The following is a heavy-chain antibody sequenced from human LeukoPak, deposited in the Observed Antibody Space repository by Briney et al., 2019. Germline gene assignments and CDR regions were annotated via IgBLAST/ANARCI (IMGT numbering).Heavy chain of an antibody. CDR3: ASDSQQRIVVVAATFDY. J-gene: IGHJ4*02. V-gene: IGHV3-30-3*01. CDR2: ISYDGSNK. CDR1: GFTFSSYA. Sequence: GGSLRLSCAASGFTFSSYAMHWVRQAPGKGLEWVAVISYDGSNKYYADSVKGRFTISRDNSKNTLYLQMNSLRAEDTAVYYCASDSQQRIVVVAATFDYWGQGTLVTVSS. D-gene: IGHD2-15*01.